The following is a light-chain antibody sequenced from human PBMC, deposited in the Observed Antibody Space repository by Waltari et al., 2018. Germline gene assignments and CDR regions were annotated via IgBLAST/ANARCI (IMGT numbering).Light chain of an antibody. J-gene: IGKJ4*01. CDR3: QQRSNWPPGLT. V-gene: IGKV3-11*01. CDR2: DAS. CDR1: QSVGTS. Sequence: EIVLTPSPATLPSSPGERATLSCRASQSVGTSLAWYQQKPGQAPRILIWDASNRARGTPARFSGSGSGTGFTLTISGLEPEDFAVYYCQQRSNWPPGLTFGGGTKVEIK.